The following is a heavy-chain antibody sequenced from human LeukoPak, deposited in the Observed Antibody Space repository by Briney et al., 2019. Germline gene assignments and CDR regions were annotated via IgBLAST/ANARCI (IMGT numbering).Heavy chain of an antibody. CDR1: GYSFTTYW. CDR3: ARQWLFDY. V-gene: IGHV5-51*01. Sequence: GESLKISCKASGYSFTTYWIAWVRQMPGQGLEWMGIINPADSDTRYSPSFQGQVTISADKSISTAYLQWSSLKASDTAIYYCARQWLFDYWGQGTLVTVSS. D-gene: IGHD5-12*01. J-gene: IGHJ4*02. CDR2: INPADSDT.